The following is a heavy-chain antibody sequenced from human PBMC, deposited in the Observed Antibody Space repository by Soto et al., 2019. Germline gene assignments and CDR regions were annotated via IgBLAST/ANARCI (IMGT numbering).Heavy chain of an antibody. D-gene: IGHD1-26*01. CDR3: ARRVGTSYQVYS. CDR1: GYTFTSYG. V-gene: IGHV1-18*01. J-gene: IGHJ5*01. CDR2: ISAYNGNT. Sequence: QVQLVQSGAEVKKPGASVKVSCKASGYTFTSYGISWVRQAPGQGLEWMGWISAYNGNTNYAQMLQGRVTMTTDTDTSTAHKGHRSLRSDHTAGYYRARRVGTSYQVYSRGQGTLVTVSS.